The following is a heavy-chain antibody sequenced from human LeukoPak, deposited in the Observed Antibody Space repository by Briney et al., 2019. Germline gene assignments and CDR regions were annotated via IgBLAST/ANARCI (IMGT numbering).Heavy chain of an antibody. J-gene: IGHJ5*02. V-gene: IGHV3-30-3*01. CDR2: ISYDGSNK. D-gene: IGHD4-17*01. Sequence: GGSLRLSCAASGFTFGSYAMHWVRQAPGKGLEWVAVISYDGSNKYYADSVKGRFTISRDNSKNTLYLQMNSLRAEDTAVYYCARDGLKDYGDYPNWFDPWGQGTLVTVSS. CDR3: ARDGLKDYGDYPNWFDP. CDR1: GFTFGSYA.